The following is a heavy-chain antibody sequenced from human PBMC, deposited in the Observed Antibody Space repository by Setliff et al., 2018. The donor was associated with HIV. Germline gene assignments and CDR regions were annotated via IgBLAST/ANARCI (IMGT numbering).Heavy chain of an antibody. CDR1: GGSISSTNW. D-gene: IGHD6-13*01. V-gene: IGHV4-4*02. CDR2: IFYSGTT. J-gene: IGHJ4*02. CDR3: ARERAALHYFDY. Sequence: PSETLSLTCAVSGGSISSTNWWSWVRQPPGKGLEWIGSIFYSGTTYYNPSLKSRVTISVHTSKNQFSLKLSSVTAADTAFYFCARERAALHYFDYWGRGTLVTVSS.